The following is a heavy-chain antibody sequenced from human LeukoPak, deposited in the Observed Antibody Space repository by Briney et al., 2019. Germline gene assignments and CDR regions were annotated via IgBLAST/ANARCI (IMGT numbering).Heavy chain of an antibody. D-gene: IGHD5-18*01. Sequence: PGGSLRLSCTAFGFIFGDHAMSWVRQAPGKGLEWVGLIRSKAYRGTTEYAASVKGRFTISRDDSIGIAHLQMNSLRTEDTAVDYCTRGSIHLWRHNGMDVWGQGTTVIVSS. CDR3: TRGSIHLWRHNGMDV. CDR1: GFIFGDHA. V-gene: IGHV3-49*04. CDR2: IRSKAYRGTT. J-gene: IGHJ6*02.